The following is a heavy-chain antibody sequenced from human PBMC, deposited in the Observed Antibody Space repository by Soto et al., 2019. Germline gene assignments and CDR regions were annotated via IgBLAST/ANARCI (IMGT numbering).Heavy chain of an antibody. CDR1: GYTFTGDY. CDR3: ARDPIGGGTPYYCDY. CDR2: INPNSGGA. J-gene: IGHJ4*02. V-gene: IGHV1-2*02. D-gene: IGHD3-10*01. Sequence: QVQLVQSGAEVKKPGASVKVSCKASGYTFTGDYMHWVRQAPGQGLEWMGWINPNSGGADYSQKFQGRVTMTRDTSISTVYMELTSLTSDDTAVYYCARDPIGGGTPYYCDYWGQGTLVTVSS.